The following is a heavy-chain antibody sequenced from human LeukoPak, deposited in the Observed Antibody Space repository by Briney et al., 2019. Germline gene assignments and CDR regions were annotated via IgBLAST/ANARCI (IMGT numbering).Heavy chain of an antibody. Sequence: SETLSLTCTVSGGSISSYYWSWIRQPPGKGLEWMGYIYYSGSTNYNPSLKSRGTISVDTSKNQFCLKLSSVTAADTAVYYCARAVYCGGDCYSGAFDIWGRGTMVTVSS. J-gene: IGHJ3*02. V-gene: IGHV4-59*01. CDR2: IYYSGST. CDR3: ARAVYCGGDCYSGAFDI. CDR1: GGSISSYY. D-gene: IGHD2-21*02.